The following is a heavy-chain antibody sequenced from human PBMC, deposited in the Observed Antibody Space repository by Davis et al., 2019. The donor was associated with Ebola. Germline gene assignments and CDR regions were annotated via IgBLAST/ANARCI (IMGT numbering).Heavy chain of an antibody. V-gene: IGHV3-9*01. J-gene: IGHJ5*02. CDR2: ISWNSGSI. D-gene: IGHD6-13*01. Sequence: SLKISCAASGFTFDDYAMHWVRQAPGKGLEWVSGISWNSGSIGYADSVKGRFTISRDNSKNTLYLQMNSLRAEDTAVYYCAKYSSSWYEGWFDPWGQGTLVTVSS. CDR3: AKYSSSWYEGWFDP. CDR1: GFTFDDYA.